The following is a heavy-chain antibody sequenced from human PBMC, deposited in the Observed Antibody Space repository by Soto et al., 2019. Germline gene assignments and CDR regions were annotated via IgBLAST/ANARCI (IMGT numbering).Heavy chain of an antibody. CDR2: ISAYNGNT. D-gene: IGHD1-26*01. J-gene: IGHJ6*02. CDR1: GYTFTSYG. CDR3: ASPYSGTSNSNYGMDV. V-gene: IGHV1-18*01. Sequence: ASVKVSCKASGYTFTSYGISWVRQAPGQGLEWMGWISAYNGNTNYAQKLQGRVTMTTDTSTSTAYMELRSLRSDDTAVYYCASPYSGTSNSNYGMDVWGQGTTVTVSS.